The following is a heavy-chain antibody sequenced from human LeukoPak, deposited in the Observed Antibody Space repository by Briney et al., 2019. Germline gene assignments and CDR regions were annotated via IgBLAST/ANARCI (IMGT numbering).Heavy chain of an antibody. D-gene: IGHD4-23*01. J-gene: IGHJ3*02. CDR1: GYRFTGYY. Sequence: GASVKVSCKASGYRFTGYYIHWVRQAPGQGLEWMGWISAYNGNTNYAQKLQGRVTMTTDTSTSTAYMELRSLRSDDTAVYYCARDRIDGGTPCAFDIWGQGTMVTVSS. V-gene: IGHV1-18*04. CDR2: ISAYNGNT. CDR3: ARDRIDGGTPCAFDI.